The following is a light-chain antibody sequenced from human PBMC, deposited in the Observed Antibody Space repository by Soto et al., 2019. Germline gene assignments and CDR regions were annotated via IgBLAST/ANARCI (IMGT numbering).Light chain of an antibody. CDR2: DAS. V-gene: IGKV3-15*01. J-gene: IGKJ1*01. CDR3: QQYNSYSPT. CDR1: QSISSN. Sequence: IVMTQSPVTLSVSPGERATLSCRASQSISSNLAWYQQKPGQAPRLLIYDASTRATDIPARFSGSGSGTDFTLTISSLLSEDFAVYYCQQYNSYSPTFGQGTKVDIK.